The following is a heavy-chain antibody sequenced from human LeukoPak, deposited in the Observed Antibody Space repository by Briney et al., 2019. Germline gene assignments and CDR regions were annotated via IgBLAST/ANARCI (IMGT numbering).Heavy chain of an antibody. V-gene: IGHV3-30*01. J-gene: IGHJ4*02. CDR3: ARDSTYYYDSGSSGPHYFDY. Sequence: GGSLRLSCAASGFTFSSYWMSWVRQAPGKGLEWVAVISYDGSIKYFAASVKGRFTISRDNSKNTLYLQINSLRAEDTAVYYCARDSTYYYDSGSSGPHYFDYWGQGTLVTVSS. CDR1: GFTFSSYW. CDR2: ISYDGSIK. D-gene: IGHD3-10*01.